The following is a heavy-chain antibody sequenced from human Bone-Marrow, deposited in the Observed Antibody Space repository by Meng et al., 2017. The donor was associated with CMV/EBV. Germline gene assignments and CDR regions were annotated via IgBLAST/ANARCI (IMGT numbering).Heavy chain of an antibody. D-gene: IGHD2-2*01. CDR2: IIPILGIA. J-gene: IGHJ1*01. CDR3: ARVGRCSSTSCLRKYFQH. CDR1: GGTFSSYA. V-gene: IGHV1-69*10. Sequence: SVKVSCKASGGTFSSYAISWVRQAPGQGLEWMGGIIPILGIANYAQKFQGRVTITADKSTSTAYMELSSLRSEDTAVYYCARVGRCSSTSCLRKYFQHWGQGTRVTGSS.